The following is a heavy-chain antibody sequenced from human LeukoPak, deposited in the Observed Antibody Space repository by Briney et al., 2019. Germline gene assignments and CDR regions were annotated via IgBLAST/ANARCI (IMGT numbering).Heavy chain of an antibody. J-gene: IGHJ4*02. V-gene: IGHV3-43*01. Sequence: PGGSQRLSCTTSGFNLDDYNMFWVRLPTGDGLEWPSLICWNGRTTYYADSVKGRFTISRNNSKDSLYLQMNSLRTDDTAFYCCTKHNAPFGAANGISFDYWGQGTLVTVSS. CDR1: GFNLDDYN. D-gene: IGHD1-26*01. CDR2: ICWNGRTT. CDR3: TKHNAPFGAANGISFDY.